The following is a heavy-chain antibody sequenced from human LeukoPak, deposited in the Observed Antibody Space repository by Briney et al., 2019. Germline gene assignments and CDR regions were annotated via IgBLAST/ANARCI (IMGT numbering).Heavy chain of an antibody. J-gene: IGHJ3*02. CDR2: ISRSGDST. CDR3: ANLAVAGTDDDFDI. V-gene: IGHV3-23*01. CDR1: GFTFSSYA. D-gene: IGHD6-19*01. Sequence: GGPLRLSCAASGFTFSSYAMIWLRQAPGKALECVSAISRSGDSTYYADCVTGRFTMSRDKSKNTLYLLMNSLRAEDTAVYYCANLAVAGTDDDFDIWGQGTMVTVSS.